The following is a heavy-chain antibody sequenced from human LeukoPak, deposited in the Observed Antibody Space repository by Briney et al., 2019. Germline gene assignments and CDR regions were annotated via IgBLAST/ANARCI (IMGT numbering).Heavy chain of an antibody. CDR2: IYYSGST. D-gene: IGHD5-18*01. CDR3: ARALRYSYGFFDY. CDR1: GGSISSSSYY. J-gene: IGHJ4*02. Sequence: PSETLSLTCTVSGGSISSSSYYWGWIRQPPGKGLEWIGYIYYSGSTNYNPSLKSRVTISVDTSKNQFSLKLSSVTAADTAVYYCARALRYSYGFFDYWGQGTLVTVSS. V-gene: IGHV4-61*05.